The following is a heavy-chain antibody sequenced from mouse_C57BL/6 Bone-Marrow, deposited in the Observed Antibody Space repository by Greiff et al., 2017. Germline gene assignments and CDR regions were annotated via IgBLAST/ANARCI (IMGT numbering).Heavy chain of an antibody. J-gene: IGHJ4*01. CDR1: GFNIKDDY. CDR3: TPLLRSVLYAMDD. Sequence: VQLQQSGAELVRPGASVKLSCTASGFNIKDDYMHWVKQRPEQGLEWIGWIAPENGDTESASKFPGKATITADTSSNTAYLQLSSLTSEDTAVYYCTPLLRSVLYAMDDWGQGTSVTVSS. CDR2: IAPENGDT. V-gene: IGHV14-4*01. D-gene: IGHD1-1*01.